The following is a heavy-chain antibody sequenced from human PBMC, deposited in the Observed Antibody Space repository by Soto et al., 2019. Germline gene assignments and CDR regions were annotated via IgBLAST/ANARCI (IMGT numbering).Heavy chain of an antibody. CDR1: GYTSTNYA. V-gene: IGHV1-3*01. J-gene: IGHJ5*02. Sequence: WASVKVSCKASGYTSTNYAMHWVRQAPGQRLEWMGWINAGNGNTKYSQKFQGRVTITRDTSASTAYMELSSLRSEDTAVYYCTRVVVASEGFDPWGQGTLVTVSS. CDR3: TRVVVASEGFDP. CDR2: INAGNGNT. D-gene: IGHD2-2*01.